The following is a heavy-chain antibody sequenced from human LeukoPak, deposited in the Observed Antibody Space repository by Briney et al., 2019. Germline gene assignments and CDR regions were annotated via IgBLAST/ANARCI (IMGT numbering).Heavy chain of an antibody. CDR3: ARAPSEIGGYYPEYFRH. Sequence: GGALRISCGASGFTFSTYWVDLGRPTPGEGGVLVSRIKSDGSTNYADSVKGRFTISRDNAKNTLSLQMNSLRPEDTGVYYCARAPSEIGGYYPEYFRHWGQGTLVTVSS. D-gene: IGHD3-3*01. V-gene: IGHV3-74*01. J-gene: IGHJ1*01. CDR1: GFTFSTYW. CDR2: IKSDGST.